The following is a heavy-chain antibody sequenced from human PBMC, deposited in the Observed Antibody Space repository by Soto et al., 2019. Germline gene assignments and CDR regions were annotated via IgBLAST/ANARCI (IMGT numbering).Heavy chain of an antibody. J-gene: IGHJ4*02. V-gene: IGHV4-59*01. CDR3: AKLSAYYNSWSGLLGFDY. CDR1: GDAISWYY. CDR2: IYDSGT. Sequence: QVQLQESGPGLVKPSETLSLTCSVSGDAISWYYWNWIRQSPGKGLEWIGYIYDSGTSYNPSLKSRVTMSLDTSKNQFSLKLTSVTAADTAVYYCAKLSAYYNSWSGLLGFDYWGQGILVTVSS. D-gene: IGHD3-3*01.